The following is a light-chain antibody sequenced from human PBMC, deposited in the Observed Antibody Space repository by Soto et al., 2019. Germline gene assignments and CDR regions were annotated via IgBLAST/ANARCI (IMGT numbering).Light chain of an antibody. V-gene: IGKV3D-15*01. J-gene: IGKJ4*01. CDR2: GAS. CDR1: QSVSNN. CDR3: QQYSVWPLT. Sequence: EIVLTQCPATLSESPGERAALSCRASQSVSNNLAWYQQKPGQPPRLLIFGASTRATSIPARFSGSGSEAEFALTISTLQSEDFAVYYCQQYSVWPLTFGGGTKLDIK.